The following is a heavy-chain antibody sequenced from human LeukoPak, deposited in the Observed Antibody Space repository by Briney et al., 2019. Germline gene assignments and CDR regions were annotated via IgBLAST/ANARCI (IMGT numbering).Heavy chain of an antibody. V-gene: IGHV3-23*01. Sequence: GGSLRLSCAASGFTFSSYAMSWVRQAPGKGLEWVSAISGSGGSTYYADSVKGRFTISRDNSKNTLYLQMNSLRAEDTAVYYCAYTVTTSSYYYYGMDVWGQGTTVTVSS. D-gene: IGHD4-11*01. J-gene: IGHJ6*02. CDR1: GFTFSSYA. CDR2: ISGSGGST. CDR3: AYTVTTSSYYYYGMDV.